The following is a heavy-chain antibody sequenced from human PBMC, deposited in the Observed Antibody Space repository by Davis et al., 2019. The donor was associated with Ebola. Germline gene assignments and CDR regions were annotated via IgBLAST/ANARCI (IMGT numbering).Heavy chain of an antibody. Sequence: ASVKVSCKASGYTFTSYGISWVRQAPGQGLEWMGWISAYNGNTNYAQKLQGRVTMTIDTSTSTAYMELRSLRSDDTAVYYCARDMGMVQEANWFDPWGQGTLVTVSS. CDR3: ARDMGMVQEANWFDP. CDR2: ISAYNGNT. J-gene: IGHJ5*02. CDR1: GYTFTSYG. V-gene: IGHV1-18*01. D-gene: IGHD3-10*01.